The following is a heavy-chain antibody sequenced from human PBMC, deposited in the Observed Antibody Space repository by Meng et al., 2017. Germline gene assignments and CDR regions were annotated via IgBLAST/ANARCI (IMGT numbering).Heavy chain of an antibody. CDR2: INHSGST. CDR3: ARRGIAARPFYY. Sequence: LPELGACWLNLLGTLPLPCAVDGGSFSGYYWSWIRQPPGKGLEWIGEINHSGSTNYNPSLKSRVTISVDTSKNQFSLKLSSVTAADTAVYYCARRGIAARPFYYWGQGTLVTVSS. V-gene: IGHV4-34*01. D-gene: IGHD6-6*01. CDR1: GGSFSGYY. J-gene: IGHJ4*02.